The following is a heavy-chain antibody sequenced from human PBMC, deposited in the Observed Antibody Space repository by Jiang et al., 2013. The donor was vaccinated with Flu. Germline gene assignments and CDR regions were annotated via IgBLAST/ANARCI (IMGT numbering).Heavy chain of an antibody. J-gene: IGHJ6*04. D-gene: IGHD2-2*01. CDR3: ARDVKGSSRYLGYYYGMDV. Sequence: SQTLSLTCAISGDSVSRNNAAWNWIRQSPSRGLEWLGRTYYRSKWHNDYAPSVKSRVTIYPDTSKNQFSLQLNSVTPEDTAIYYCARDVKGSSRYLGYYYGMDVWGKGTTVTVSS. V-gene: IGHV6-1*01. CDR2: TYYRSKWHN. CDR1: GDSVSRNNAA.